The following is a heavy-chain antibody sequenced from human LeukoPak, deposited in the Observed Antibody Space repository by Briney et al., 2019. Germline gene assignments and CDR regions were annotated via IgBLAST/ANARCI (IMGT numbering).Heavy chain of an antibody. Sequence: SETLSLTCTVSGGSISSGGYFWSWIRQPAGKGLEWIGRIYTSGSTNYNPSLKSRVTMSVDTSKNQFSLKLSSVTAADTAVYYCARNGVSIAAAGPPFDYWGQGTLVTVSS. CDR1: GGSISSGGYF. D-gene: IGHD6-13*01. CDR2: IYTSGST. V-gene: IGHV4-61*02. J-gene: IGHJ4*02. CDR3: ARNGVSIAAAGPPFDY.